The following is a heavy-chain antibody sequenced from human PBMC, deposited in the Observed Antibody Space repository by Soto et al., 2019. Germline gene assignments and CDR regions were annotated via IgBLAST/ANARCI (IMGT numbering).Heavy chain of an antibody. Sequence: SVKVSCKASGGTFSSYAISWVRQAPGQGLEWMGGIIPIFGTANYAQKFQGRVTITADKSTSTAYMELSSLRSEDTAVYYCARGSDGYKVFDYWGQGTLVTVSS. CDR1: GGTFSSYA. J-gene: IGHJ4*02. D-gene: IGHD5-12*01. CDR2: IIPIFGTA. CDR3: ARGSDGYKVFDY. V-gene: IGHV1-69*06.